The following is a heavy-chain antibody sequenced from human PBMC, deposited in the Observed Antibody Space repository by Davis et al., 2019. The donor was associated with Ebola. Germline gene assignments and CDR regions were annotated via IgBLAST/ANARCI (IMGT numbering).Heavy chain of an antibody. J-gene: IGHJ4*02. CDR2: ISAYNGNT. V-gene: IGHV1-18*01. CDR3: ARVYYGSGSYYNVGLDY. D-gene: IGHD3-10*01. CDR1: GYNFTSNG. Sequence: AASVKVSCKASGYNFTSNGISWVRQAPGQGLEWMGWISAYNGNTNYAQKLQGRVTMTTDTSTSTAYMELRSLRSDDTAVYYCARVYYGSGSYYNVGLDYWGQGTLVTVSS.